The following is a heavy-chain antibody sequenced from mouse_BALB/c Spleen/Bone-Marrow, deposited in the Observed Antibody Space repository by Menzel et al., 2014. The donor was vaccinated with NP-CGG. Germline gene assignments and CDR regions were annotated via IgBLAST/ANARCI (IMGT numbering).Heavy chain of an antibody. CDR1: GYTFXSYY. Sequence: QVQLKQSGAELVKPGTSVKLSCKASGYTFXSYYMYWVKQRPGQGLEWIGGINPSNGGTNFNEKFKSKATLTVDKSSSTAYMQLSSLTSEDSAVYYCTRSEPFAYWGQGTLVTVSA. CDR3: TRSEPFAY. V-gene: IGHV1S81*02. J-gene: IGHJ3*01. CDR2: INPSNGGT.